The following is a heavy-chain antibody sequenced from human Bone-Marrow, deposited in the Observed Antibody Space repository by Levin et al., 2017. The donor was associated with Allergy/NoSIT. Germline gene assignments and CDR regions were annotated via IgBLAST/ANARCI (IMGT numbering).Heavy chain of an antibody. CDR3: AADYSNGNYYDYYMDV. Sequence: SGGSLRLSCAASGFTFSSYEMNWVRQAPGKGLEWVSYISSSGSTIYYADSVKGRFTISRDNAKNSLYLQMNSLRAEDTAVYYCAADYSNGNYYDYYMDVWGKGTTVTVSS. CDR1: GFTFSSYE. CDR2: ISSSGSTI. V-gene: IGHV3-48*03. D-gene: IGHD4-11*01. J-gene: IGHJ6*03.